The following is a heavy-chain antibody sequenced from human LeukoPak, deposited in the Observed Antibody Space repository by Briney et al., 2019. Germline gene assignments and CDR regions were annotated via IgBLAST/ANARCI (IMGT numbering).Heavy chain of an antibody. Sequence: GSSVKVSCKASGGTFSSYAISWVRQAPGQGLEWMGWISAYNGNTNYAQKLQGRVTMTTDTSTSTAYMELRSLRSDDTAVYYCARNRGYGIYYYYMDVWGKGTTVTVSS. J-gene: IGHJ6*03. CDR3: ARNRGYGIYYYYMDV. V-gene: IGHV1-18*01. D-gene: IGHD2-15*01. CDR2: ISAYNGNT. CDR1: GGTFSSYA.